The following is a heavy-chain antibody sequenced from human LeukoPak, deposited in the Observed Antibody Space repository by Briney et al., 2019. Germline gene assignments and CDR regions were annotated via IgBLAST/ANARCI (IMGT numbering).Heavy chain of an antibody. D-gene: IGHD4-23*01. V-gene: IGHV1-8*01. J-gene: IGHJ4*02. CDR3: ARADGGPYYFDY. CDR2: MNPNSGNT. CDR1: GYTFTSYD. Sequence: GASVKVSCKASGYTFTSYDINWVRQATGQGLEWMGWMNPNSGNTGYAQKFQGRVTMTTDTSTSTAYMELRSLRSDDTAVYYCARADGGPYYFDYWGQGTLVTVSS.